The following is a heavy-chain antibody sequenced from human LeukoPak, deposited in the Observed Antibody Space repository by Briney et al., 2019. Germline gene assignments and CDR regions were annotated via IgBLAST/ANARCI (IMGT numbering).Heavy chain of an antibody. CDR3: AKWGRPGITMVRGLQRGYFDY. J-gene: IGHJ4*02. CDR2: ISGSGGST. D-gene: IGHD3-10*01. CDR1: GFTFSSYG. Sequence: PGGSLRLSCAASGFTFSSYGMSWVRQAPGKGLEWVSAISGSGGSTYYADSVKGRFTISRDNSKNTLYLQMNSLRAEDTAVYYCAKWGRPGITMVRGLQRGYFDYWGQGTLVTVSS. V-gene: IGHV3-23*01.